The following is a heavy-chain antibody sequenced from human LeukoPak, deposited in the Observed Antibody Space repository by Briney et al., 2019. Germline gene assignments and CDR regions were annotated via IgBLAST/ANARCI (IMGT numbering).Heavy chain of an antibody. Sequence: GGSLRLSCAASGFTFSSYEMNWVRQAPGKGLEWVSYISGSGRTMSYADSVKGRFTISRDNAKNSLYLQMNSLRVEDTAVYYCARDFQLPAAPYWGQGTLVTVSS. CDR1: GFTFSSYE. J-gene: IGHJ4*02. CDR2: ISGSGRTM. CDR3: ARDFQLPAAPY. D-gene: IGHD2-2*01. V-gene: IGHV3-48*03.